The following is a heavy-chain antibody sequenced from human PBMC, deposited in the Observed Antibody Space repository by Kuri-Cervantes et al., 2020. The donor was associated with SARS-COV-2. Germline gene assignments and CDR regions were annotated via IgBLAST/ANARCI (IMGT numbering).Heavy chain of an antibody. CDR3: TTEALAGAVVFDY. CDR1: GFTFSNAW. CDR2: IKSKTDGGTT. V-gene: IGHV3-15*07. Sequence: LSLTCSASGFTFSNAWMNWVRQAPGKGLEWVGRIKSKTDGGTTDYAAPVKGRFTISRDDSKNTLYLQMNSLKTEDTAVYYRTTEALAGAVVFDYWGQGTLVTVSS. J-gene: IGHJ4*02. D-gene: IGHD6-19*01.